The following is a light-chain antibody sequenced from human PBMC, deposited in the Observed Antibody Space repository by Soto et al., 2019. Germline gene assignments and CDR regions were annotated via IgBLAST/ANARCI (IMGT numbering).Light chain of an antibody. V-gene: IGKV3-11*01. CDR3: QQRHMWPIT. J-gene: IGKJ5*01. CDR1: QSFRGL. Sequence: EVVLTQSPVTLSLSPGERATLSCRASQSFRGLLAWYQQKPGQAPGLLIYDAYNRATGIPPRFSGSGSGTDFTLTISSLGPEDSAVYYCQQRHMWPITFGQGTRLEIK. CDR2: DAY.